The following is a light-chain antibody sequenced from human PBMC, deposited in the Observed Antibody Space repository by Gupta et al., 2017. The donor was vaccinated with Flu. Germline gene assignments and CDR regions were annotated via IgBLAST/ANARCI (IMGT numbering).Light chain of an antibody. CDR3: QQYSSSPRT. CDR1: QSVFRKF. J-gene: IGKJ1*01. Sequence: GTLCMSPGERATRSCMASQSVFRKFLAWYQRRPGQALRLFFWGDTNRDTGIPDRFSGSGSGADFALTISRLEPEDFAVYYCQQYSSSPRTFGQGTKVEIK. V-gene: IGKV3-20*01. CDR2: GDT.